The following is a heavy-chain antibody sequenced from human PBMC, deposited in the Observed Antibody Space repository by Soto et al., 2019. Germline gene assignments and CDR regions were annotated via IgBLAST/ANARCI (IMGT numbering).Heavy chain of an antibody. CDR1: GGSISSGGYY. CDR2: IYYSGST. CDR3: ARDRPTVTHFAFGHWYFDL. D-gene: IGHD4-17*01. Sequence: QVQLQESGPGLVKPSQTLSLTCTVSGGSISSGGYYWSWIRQHPGKVLEWIGYIYYSGSTYYDPSAYHTPSLKSRVTISVDTSKNQFPLKLSSVTAADTAVYYYARDRPTVTHFAFGHWYFDLWGRGTLVTVSS. V-gene: IGHV4-31*03. J-gene: IGHJ2*01.